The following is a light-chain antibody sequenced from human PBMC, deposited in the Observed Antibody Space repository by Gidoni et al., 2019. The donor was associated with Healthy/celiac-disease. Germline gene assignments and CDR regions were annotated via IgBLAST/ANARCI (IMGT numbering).Light chain of an antibody. CDR3: QQYYSTPPFT. V-gene: IGKV4-1*01. CDR1: QSVLYSSNNTNY. CDR2: WAS. J-gene: IGKJ3*01. Sequence: DIVMTQSPDSLAVSLGERATINCKSSQSVLYSSNNTNYLAWYQQKPGQPPKLLIYWASTRESGVPDRVSGSGSGTDFTLTISSLQAEDVAVYYCQQYYSTPPFTFGPGTKVDIK.